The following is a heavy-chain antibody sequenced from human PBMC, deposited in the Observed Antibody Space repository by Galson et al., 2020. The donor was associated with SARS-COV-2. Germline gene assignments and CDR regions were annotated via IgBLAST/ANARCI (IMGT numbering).Heavy chain of an antibody. CDR1: GFTFSSYG. Sequence: TGGSLRLTCAASGFTFSSYGMHWVRQPPGKGLEWMAVITYDGSNKYYPAPVNGRFTISRDNSKNTLYLKMNSLRAEDTAVYHCAKDSVPVAIGYYYYYYGMDVWGQGTTVTVSS. D-gene: IGHD2-2*02. CDR3: AKDSVPVAIGYYYYYYGMDV. V-gene: IGHV3-30*18. J-gene: IGHJ6*02. CDR2: ITYDGSNK.